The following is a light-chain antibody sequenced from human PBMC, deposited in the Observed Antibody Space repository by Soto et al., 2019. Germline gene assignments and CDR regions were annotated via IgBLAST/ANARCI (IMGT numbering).Light chain of an antibody. CDR3: CSYAGSNPEV. V-gene: IGLV2-11*01. CDR1: SGDVGGYNY. Sequence: QSALTQPRSVSGSPGQSVTISCTGTSGDVGGYNYVSWYQQHPGKAPKLMIYDVSKRPSGVPDRFSGSKSANTASLTISGLQAEDEADYYCCSYAGSNPEVFGGGTKLTVL. J-gene: IGLJ2*01. CDR2: DVS.